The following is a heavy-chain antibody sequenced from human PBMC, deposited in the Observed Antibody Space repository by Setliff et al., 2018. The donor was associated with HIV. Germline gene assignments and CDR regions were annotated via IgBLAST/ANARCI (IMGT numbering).Heavy chain of an antibody. CDR3: ATQRDIVMVPGQGGFDI. CDR1: GHTFTNVD. CDR2: MNPNTGVS. J-gene: IGHJ3*02. V-gene: IGHV1-8*01. D-gene: IGHD2-2*01. Sequence: ASVKVSCKASGHTFTNVDIHWLRRATGQGLEWMGWMNPNTGVSGYALKFQARVTMTRDTSISTAYMELRSLRSDDTAMYYCATQRDIVMVPGQGGFDIWAQGTMVTVSS.